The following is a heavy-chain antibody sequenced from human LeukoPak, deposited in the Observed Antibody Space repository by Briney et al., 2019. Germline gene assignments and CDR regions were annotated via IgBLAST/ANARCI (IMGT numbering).Heavy chain of an antibody. CDR3: AGMVRALHWFDP. V-gene: IGHV1-18*04. J-gene: IGHJ5*02. Sequence: ASVKVSCKASGYTFTSYGISWVRQAPGQGLEWMGWISAYNGNINYAQKLQGRVTMTTDTSTSTAYMELRSLRSDDTAVYYCAGMVRALHWFDPWGQGTLVTVSS. CDR1: GYTFTSYG. CDR2: ISAYNGNI. D-gene: IGHD3-10*01.